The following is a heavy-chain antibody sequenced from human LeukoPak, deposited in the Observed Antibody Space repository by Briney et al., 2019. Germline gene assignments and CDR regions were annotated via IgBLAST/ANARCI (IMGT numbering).Heavy chain of an antibody. V-gene: IGHV4-34*01. D-gene: IGHD6-19*01. CDR3: ARQSVAGTMADY. Sequence: SETLSLTCAVYGGSFSGYYWSWIRQPPGKGLEWIGEINHSGSTNYNPSLKSRVTISVDTSKNQFSLKLSSVTAADTAVYYCARQSVAGTMADYWGQGTLVTVSS. CDR1: GGSFSGYY. J-gene: IGHJ4*02. CDR2: INHSGST.